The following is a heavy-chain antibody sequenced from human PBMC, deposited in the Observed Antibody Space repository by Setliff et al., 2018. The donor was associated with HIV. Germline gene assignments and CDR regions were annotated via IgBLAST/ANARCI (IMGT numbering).Heavy chain of an antibody. Sequence: ASVKVSCKASGGTFSSYAISWVRQAPGQGLDWMGGIIPVFGTTNYAQKFQGRVTITADESTSTAYMELSSLRSEDTAVYYCARGGVYYYYSSGWSIDYWGQGTLVTVSS. D-gene: IGHD3-22*01. V-gene: IGHV1-69*13. CDR1: GGTFSSYA. CDR2: IIPVFGTT. CDR3: ARGGVYYYYSSGWSIDY. J-gene: IGHJ4*02.